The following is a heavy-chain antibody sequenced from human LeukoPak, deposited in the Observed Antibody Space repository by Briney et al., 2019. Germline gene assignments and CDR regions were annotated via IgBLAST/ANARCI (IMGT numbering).Heavy chain of an antibody. CDR2: IYYSGST. D-gene: IGHD3-16*01. Sequence: PSETLSLTCTVSGGSISSSSYYWGWIRQPPGKGLEWIGSIYYSGSTYYNPSLKSRVTISVDTSKNQFSLKLSSVTAADTAVYYCASSDGGGGYYFDYWGQGTLVTVSS. V-gene: IGHV4-39*07. CDR1: GGSISSSSYY. J-gene: IGHJ4*02. CDR3: ASSDGGGGYYFDY.